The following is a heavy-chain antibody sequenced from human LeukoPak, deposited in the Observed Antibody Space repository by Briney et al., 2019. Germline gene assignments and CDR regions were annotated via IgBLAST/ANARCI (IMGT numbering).Heavy chain of an antibody. CDR2: IHYSGTT. CDR3: ARDDPGGGSLDY. Sequence: PSETLSLTCAVSGGSISSGGYFWSWIRQPPGEGLEWIGYIHYSGTTNYNPSLKSRVTMSLDTSKNQLSLELSSVTTADTAVYYCARDDPGGGSLDYWGQGTLVTVSS. V-gene: IGHV4-61*08. CDR1: GGSISSGGYF. D-gene: IGHD3-16*01. J-gene: IGHJ4*02.